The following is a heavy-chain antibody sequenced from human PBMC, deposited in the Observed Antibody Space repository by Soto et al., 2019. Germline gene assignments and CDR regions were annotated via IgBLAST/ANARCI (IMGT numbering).Heavy chain of an antibody. CDR3: AKNSSSWYYLYYGMDV. D-gene: IGHD6-13*01. CDR1: GFIFSDYS. Sequence: KPGGSLRLSCAASGFIFSDYSMNWVRQAPGKGLEWVSSISSTSSYIYYADSLKGRFTISRDNAKNSLYLQMNSLRAEDTAVYYCAKNSSSWYYLYYGMDVWGQGTTVTVSS. CDR2: ISSTSSYI. J-gene: IGHJ6*02. V-gene: IGHV3-21*04.